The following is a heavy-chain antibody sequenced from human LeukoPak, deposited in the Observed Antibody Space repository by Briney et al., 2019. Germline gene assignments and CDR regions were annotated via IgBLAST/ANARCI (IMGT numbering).Heavy chain of an antibody. Sequence: SETLSLTCAVYGGSFSGYYLSWIRQPPGKGLEWIGEISHSGSTNYNPSLKSRVTISVDTSKNQFSLKLSSLTASDTAVYYCAQGGCSGGSCYPLGYWGQGTLVTVSS. CDR2: ISHSGST. D-gene: IGHD2-15*01. CDR1: GGSFSGYY. CDR3: AQGGCSGGSCYPLGY. J-gene: IGHJ4*02. V-gene: IGHV4-34*01.